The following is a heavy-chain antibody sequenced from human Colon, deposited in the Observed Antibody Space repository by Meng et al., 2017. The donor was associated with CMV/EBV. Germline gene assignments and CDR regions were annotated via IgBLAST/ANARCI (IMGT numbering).Heavy chain of an antibody. J-gene: IGHJ6*02. CDR2: ISGGAVAV. D-gene: IGHD2-15*01. CDR3: ARAGVAVTANPHYYGMDV. Sequence: GSLRLSCAGSGFIFGNYYMTWVRQAPGKGLEWLSYISGGAVAVYYVDSVKGRFTISRDNARNSLYLQMNSLRVDDTAVYYCARAGVAVTANPHYYGMDVWGQGTAVTVSS. V-gene: IGHV3-11*01. CDR1: GFIFGNYY.